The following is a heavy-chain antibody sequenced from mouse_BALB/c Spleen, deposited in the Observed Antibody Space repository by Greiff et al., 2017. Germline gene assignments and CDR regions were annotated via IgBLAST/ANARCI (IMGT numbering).Heavy chain of an antibody. CDR2: IWAGGSS. Sequence: VQLQQSGPGLVAPSQSLSITCTVSGFSLTSYGVHWVRQPPGKGLEWLGVIWAGGSSNYNSALMSRLSISKDNSKSQVFLKMNSLQTDDTAMYYCARGGNYVDYAMDYWGQGTSVTVSA. CDR1: GFSLTSYG. V-gene: IGHV2-9*02. CDR3: ARGGNYVDYAMDY. J-gene: IGHJ4*01. D-gene: IGHD2-1*01.